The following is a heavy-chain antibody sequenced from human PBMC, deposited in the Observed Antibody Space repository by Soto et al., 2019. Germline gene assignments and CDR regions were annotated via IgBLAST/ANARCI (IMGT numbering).Heavy chain of an antibody. Sequence: EEQLVETGGGGIKPGGSLRLSCAVSGFTVIRDYMNWVRQAPGKGLEWVSLIYSGGTTYHADSVKGRFTISRDNSGNTLFLQMNSLRAEDTAMYYCARSTEWNAFDLWGQGTMVTVSS. CDR3: ARSTEWNAFDL. CDR1: GFTVIRDY. CDR2: IYSGGTT. D-gene: IGHD3-3*01. J-gene: IGHJ3*01. V-gene: IGHV3-53*02.